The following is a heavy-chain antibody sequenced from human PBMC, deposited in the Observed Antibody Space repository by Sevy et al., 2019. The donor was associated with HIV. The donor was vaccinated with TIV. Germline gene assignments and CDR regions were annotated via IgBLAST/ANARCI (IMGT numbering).Heavy chain of an antibody. V-gene: IGHV3-21*01. CDR3: AREEGVLRYFD. Sequence: GGSLRLSCAASGFTFTTYTVNWVRQAPGKGLEWVSSISSSSSYIYYADSVKGRFTISRDNAKNSLYLQINSLRAEDTAVYYCAREEGVLRYFDWGQGTLVTVSS. J-gene: IGHJ4*02. CDR2: ISSSSSYI. D-gene: IGHD3-9*01. CDR1: GFTFTTYT.